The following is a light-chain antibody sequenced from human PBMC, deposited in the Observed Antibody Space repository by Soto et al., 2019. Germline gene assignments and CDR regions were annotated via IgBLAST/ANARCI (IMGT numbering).Light chain of an antibody. Sequence: EIVLTQSPGTLSLSPGERATLSCRASQSVSNNYLAWYQQKPGQAPRLLIYGASTRATDVPDRFSGSGSGADFTLSISRLEPEDFATYYCQQYISYPITFGQGTRLEIK. CDR3: QQYISYPIT. CDR1: QSVSNNY. V-gene: IGKV3-20*01. CDR2: GAS. J-gene: IGKJ5*01.